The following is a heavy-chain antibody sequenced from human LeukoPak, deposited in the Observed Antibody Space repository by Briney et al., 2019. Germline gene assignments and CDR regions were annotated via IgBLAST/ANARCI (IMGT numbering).Heavy chain of an antibody. V-gene: IGHV1-18*01. Sequence: ASVKVSCKASGYTFTSYGISWGRQAPGQGLEWVGWISGSKGKTIYAQKFQGRVTMATDTSTSTVYMEVRSLRSDDTAVYYCARGWKYRFGFYFDYWGQGTLVTVSS. CDR3: ARGWKYRFGFYFDY. J-gene: IGHJ4*02. CDR2: ISGSKGKT. CDR1: GYTFTSYG. D-gene: IGHD5-18*01.